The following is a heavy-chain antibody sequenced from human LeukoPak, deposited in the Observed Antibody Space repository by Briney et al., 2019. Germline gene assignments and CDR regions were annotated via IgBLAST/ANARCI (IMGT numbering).Heavy chain of an antibody. J-gene: IGHJ6*02. CDR3: ARDGSIRGYYYGMDI. V-gene: IGHV4-30-2*01. CDR1: GGSISSGGYS. D-gene: IGHD1-26*01. Sequence: PSETLSLTCAVSGGSISSGGYSWSWIRQPPGKGLEWIGYIYHSGSTYYNPSLKSRVTISVDRSKNQFSLKLSSVTAADTAVYYCARDGSIRGYYYGMDIWGQGTTVTVSS. CDR2: IYHSGST.